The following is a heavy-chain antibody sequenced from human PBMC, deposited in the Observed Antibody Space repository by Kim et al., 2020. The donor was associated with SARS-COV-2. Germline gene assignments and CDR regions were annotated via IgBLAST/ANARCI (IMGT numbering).Heavy chain of an antibody. Sequence: ASVKVSCKASGFTFSDYAMYWVRQAPGQRLEWIGWINAGNGNTRYSQKFQGRVTITWDTSASTAYMDLTSLRFEDTAVYYCARERFGGSFDYWGQGTLVTVSS. CDR3: ARERFGGSFDY. D-gene: IGHD3-10*01. CDR1: GFTFSDYA. J-gene: IGHJ4*02. V-gene: IGHV1-3*01. CDR2: INAGNGNT.